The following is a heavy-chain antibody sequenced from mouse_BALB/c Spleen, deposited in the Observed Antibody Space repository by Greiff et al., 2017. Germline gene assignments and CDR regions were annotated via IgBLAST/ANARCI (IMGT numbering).Heavy chain of an antibody. CDR3: ARFYYYGSSYDAMDY. D-gene: IGHD1-1*01. J-gene: IGHJ4*01. CDR2: INPYYGST. V-gene: IGHV1-39*01. Sequence: VQLQQTGPELVKPGASVKISCKASGYSFTDYIMLWVKQSHGKSLEWIGNINPYYGSTSYNLKFKGKATLTVDKSSSTAYMQLNSLTSEDSAVYYCARFYYYGSSYDAMDYWGQGTSVTVSS. CDR1: GYSFTDYI.